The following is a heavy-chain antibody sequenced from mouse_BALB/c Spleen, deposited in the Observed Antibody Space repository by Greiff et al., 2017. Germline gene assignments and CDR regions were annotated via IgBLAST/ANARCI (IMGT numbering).Heavy chain of an antibody. D-gene: IGHD2-14*01. V-gene: IGHV14-3*02. CDR2: IDPANGNT. Sequence: VQLKQSGAELVKPGASVKLSCTASGFNIKDTYMHWVKQRPEQGLEWIGRIDPANGNTKYDPKFQGKATITADTSSNTAYLQLSSLTSEDTAVYYYAFYYRYDEYYFDYWGQGTTLTVSS. CDR1: GFNIKDTY. J-gene: IGHJ2*01. CDR3: AFYYRYDEYYFDY.